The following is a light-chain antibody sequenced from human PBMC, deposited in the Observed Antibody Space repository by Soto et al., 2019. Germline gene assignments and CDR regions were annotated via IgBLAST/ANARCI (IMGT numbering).Light chain of an antibody. CDR3: QQDNTYPLT. V-gene: IGKV1-5*03. CDR1: QSISTW. Sequence: DIQMTQSPSTLSASVGDRVTITCRASQSISTWLAWYQQKPGKAPKLLIYKAPSLESGVPSRFSGSGSGTEFTLTISSLQPDDFATYYCQQDNTYPLTFGGGTTVEIK. J-gene: IGKJ4*01. CDR2: KAP.